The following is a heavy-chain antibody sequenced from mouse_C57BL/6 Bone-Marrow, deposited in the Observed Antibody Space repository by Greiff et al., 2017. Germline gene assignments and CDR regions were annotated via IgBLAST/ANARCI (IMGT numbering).Heavy chain of an antibody. Sequence: VKLMESGAELVRPGTSVKMSCKASGYTFTNYWIGWAKQRPGHGLEWIGDIYPGGGYTNYNEKFKGKATLTADKSSSTAYMQFSSLTSEDSAIYYCARGTARYFDYWGQGTTLTVSS. CDR1: GYTFTNYW. CDR2: IYPGGGYT. D-gene: IGHD3-2*01. J-gene: IGHJ2*01. CDR3: ARGTARYFDY. V-gene: IGHV1-63*01.